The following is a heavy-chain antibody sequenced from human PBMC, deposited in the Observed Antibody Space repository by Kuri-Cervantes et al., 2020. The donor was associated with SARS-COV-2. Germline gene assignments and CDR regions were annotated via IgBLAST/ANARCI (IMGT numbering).Heavy chain of an antibody. CDR2: IDPRDSYV. Sequence: GESLKISCRGSGYRFITYWINWVRQVPGKGLEWMGRIDPRDSYVNYSPSLQGHISISADQSISTAYLRWSSLEASDTAVYFCARRVAESIRDDVFDIWGQGTMVTVSS. J-gene: IGHJ3*02. CDR1: GYRFITYW. V-gene: IGHV5-10-1*01. CDR3: ARRVAESIRDDVFDI. D-gene: IGHD6-19*01.